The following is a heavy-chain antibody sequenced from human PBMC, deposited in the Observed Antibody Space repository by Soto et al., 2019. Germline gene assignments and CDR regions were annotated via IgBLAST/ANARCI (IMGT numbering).Heavy chain of an antibody. CDR3: ATEGGYPGSNFYGAY. CDR2: IKGSHAGGTT. CDR1: GFTFTKAY. J-gene: IGHJ4*02. Sequence: EVQLVESGGGLVEPGGSIRLSCVASGFTFTKAYMTWVRQAPGKGLEWVGRIKGSHAGGTTDYATSVKGRFTISRDDSKNTRYLQMNSLKNEDTSVYYCATEGGYPGSNFYGAYWGQGTLVTVSS. D-gene: IGHD1-26*01. V-gene: IGHV3-15*01.